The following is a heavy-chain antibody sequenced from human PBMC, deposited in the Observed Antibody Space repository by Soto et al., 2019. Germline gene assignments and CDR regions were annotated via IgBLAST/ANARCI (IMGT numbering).Heavy chain of an antibody. D-gene: IGHD1-26*01. J-gene: IGHJ4*02. Sequence: QVQLVQSGAEVKKPGSSVKVSCTASGGTFSSYAISWVRQAPGQGLEWMGGIIPIFGTANYAQKFQGRVTITADESTGTAYMELSSLRSEDTAVYYCARDRVGATKGPFDYWGQGTLVTVSS. CDR1: GGTFSSYA. CDR2: IIPIFGTA. CDR3: ARDRVGATKGPFDY. V-gene: IGHV1-69*01.